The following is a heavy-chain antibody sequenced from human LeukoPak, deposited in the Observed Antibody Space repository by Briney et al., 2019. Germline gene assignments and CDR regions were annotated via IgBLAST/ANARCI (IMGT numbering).Heavy chain of an antibody. V-gene: IGHV3-23*01. CDR3: ARGGSASCYSPSDY. J-gene: IGHJ4*02. D-gene: IGHD2-2*01. Sequence: PGGSLRLSCAASGFTFSSYAMSWVRQAPGKGLELVSVIGGSGGNTYYADSVKGRFTISRDNSKNTLYLQMNSLRAEDTAVYYCARGGSASCYSPSDYWGQGTLVTVSS. CDR2: IGGSGGNT. CDR1: GFTFSSYA.